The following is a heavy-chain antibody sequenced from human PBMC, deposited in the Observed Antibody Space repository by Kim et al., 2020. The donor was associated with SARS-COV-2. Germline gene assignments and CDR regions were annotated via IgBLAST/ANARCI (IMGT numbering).Heavy chain of an antibody. CDR3: AAPYCSSTSCYDAFDI. Sequence: LEWIGWIVVGSGNPNYAQKFQERVTVTRDMSTSTAYRELSSLRSEDTAVYYCAAPYCSSTSCYDAFDIWGQGTMVTVSS. J-gene: IGHJ3*02. D-gene: IGHD2-2*01. CDR2: IVVGSGNP. V-gene: IGHV1-58*01.